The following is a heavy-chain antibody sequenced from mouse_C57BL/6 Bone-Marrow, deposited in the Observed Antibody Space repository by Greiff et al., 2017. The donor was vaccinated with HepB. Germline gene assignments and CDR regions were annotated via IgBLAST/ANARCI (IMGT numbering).Heavy chain of an antibody. CDR3: ARGIMGLRRVYAMDY. CDR1: GYTFTSYW. V-gene: IGHV1-59*01. J-gene: IGHJ4*01. Sequence: QVQLQQPGAELVRPGTSVKLSCKASGYTFTSYWMHWVKQRPGQGLEWIGVIDPSDSYTNYNQKFKGKATLTVDTSSSTAYMQLSSLTSEDSAVYYCARGIMGLRRVYAMDYGGQGTSVTVSS. D-gene: IGHD2-4*01. CDR2: IDPSDSYT.